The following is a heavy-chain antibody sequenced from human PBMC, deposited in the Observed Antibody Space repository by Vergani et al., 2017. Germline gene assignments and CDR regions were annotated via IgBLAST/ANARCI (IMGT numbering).Heavy chain of an antibody. CDR2: VNPNNGDP. CDR3: ARDPREGEWSGGY. J-gene: IGHJ4*02. Sequence: QVQLVQSGAEVKKPGASVKVSCKTSGFTFTGYYIHWVRQAPGQGLEWMGWVNPNNGDPNYAQQFQGRVTMTRDTSISTAYMELNRLKSDDTAIYYCARDPREGEWSGGYWGQGTLVTVSS. V-gene: IGHV1-2*02. D-gene: IGHD3-16*01. CDR1: GFTFTGYY.